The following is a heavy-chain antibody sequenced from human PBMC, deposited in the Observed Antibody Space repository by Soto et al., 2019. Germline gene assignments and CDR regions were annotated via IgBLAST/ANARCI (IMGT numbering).Heavy chain of an antibody. V-gene: IGHV4-30-4*01. CDR3: ARGGVGATRVRVDSNYYYYYGMDV. D-gene: IGHD1-26*01. CDR1: GGSISSGDYY. CDR2: IYYSGST. J-gene: IGHJ6*02. Sequence: PSETLSLTCTVSGGSISSGDYYWSWIRQPPGKGLEWIGYIYYSGSTYYNPSLKSRVTISVDTSKNQFSLKLSSVTAADTAVYYCARGGVGATRVRVDSNYYYYYGMDVWGQGTTVTVSS.